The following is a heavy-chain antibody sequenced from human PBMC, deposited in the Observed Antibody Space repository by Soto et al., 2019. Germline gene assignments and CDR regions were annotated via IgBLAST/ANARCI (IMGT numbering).Heavy chain of an antibody. V-gene: IGHV3-48*02. CDR2: ISSSSSTI. Sequence: PVGSLRLSCAASGFTLSSYSMNWVRQAPGKGLEWVSYISSSSSTIYYADSVKGRFTISRDNAKNSLYLQMNSLRDEDTAVYYCAIVWRDYDFWSGYSDLTDYWGQGTLVTVSS. D-gene: IGHD3-3*01. CDR1: GFTLSSYS. CDR3: AIVWRDYDFWSGYSDLTDY. J-gene: IGHJ4*02.